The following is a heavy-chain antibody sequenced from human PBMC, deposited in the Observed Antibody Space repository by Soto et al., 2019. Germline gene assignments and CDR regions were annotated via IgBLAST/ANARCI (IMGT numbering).Heavy chain of an antibody. V-gene: IGHV3-23*01. Sequence: EVQLLESGGGLVQPGGSLRLSCVASGFTFKNFAMTWVRQASGKGMEWVSAIGGSGSSANYADSVKGRFTVSRDDSKSTLYLQMSGLRVDDTALYYCAKDAVAYNGEWDWFDLWGQGTLVTVSS. CDR3: AKDAVAYNGEWDWFDL. CDR1: GFTFKNFA. J-gene: IGHJ5*02. D-gene: IGHD3-10*01. CDR2: IGGSGSSA.